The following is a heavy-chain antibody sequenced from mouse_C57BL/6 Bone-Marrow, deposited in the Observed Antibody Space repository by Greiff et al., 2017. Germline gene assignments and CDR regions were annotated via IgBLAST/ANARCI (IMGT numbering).Heavy chain of an antibody. D-gene: IGHD1-1*01. CDR3: ARWGSTGVADCFDY. Sequence: QVQLQQPGAELVMPGASVKLSCKASGYTFTSYWMHWVKQRPGQGLEWIGEINPSDGYTNYNQKFKGKTTLTVDKSSSTAYMQLSSLTSEDSAVYYCARWGSTGVADCFDYWGQGTTLTVSS. CDR2: INPSDGYT. CDR1: GYTFTSYW. J-gene: IGHJ2*01. V-gene: IGHV1-69*01.